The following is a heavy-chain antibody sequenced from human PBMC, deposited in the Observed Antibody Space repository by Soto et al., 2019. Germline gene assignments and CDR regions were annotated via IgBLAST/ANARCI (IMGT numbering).Heavy chain of an antibody. V-gene: IGHV4-34*01. CDR2: INHSGST. D-gene: IGHD3-16*02. J-gene: IGHJ5*02. Sequence: SETLSLTCAVYGGSFSGYYWSWIRQPPGKGLEWIGEINHSGSTNYNPSLKSRVTISVDTSKNQFSLKLSSVTAADTAVYYCARGPYDYVWGSYRYRGVNRFDPWRQGTLASVSS. CDR3: ARGPYDYVWGSYRYRGVNRFDP. CDR1: GGSFSGYY.